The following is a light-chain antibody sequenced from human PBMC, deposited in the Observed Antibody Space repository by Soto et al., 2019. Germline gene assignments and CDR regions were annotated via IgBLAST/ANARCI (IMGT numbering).Light chain of an antibody. J-gene: IGKJ5*01. CDR1: QSVLTY. Sequence: EVVMTQSPATLSVSPGERATVNCRASQSVLTYVAWYQQKPGQAPRLLIYGASTRATGVPARFSGSGSGTEFTLSISSLQSEDSAVYYCHQYNSWPPHTFGQGTRLEIK. V-gene: IGKV3-15*01. CDR3: HQYNSWPPHT. CDR2: GAS.